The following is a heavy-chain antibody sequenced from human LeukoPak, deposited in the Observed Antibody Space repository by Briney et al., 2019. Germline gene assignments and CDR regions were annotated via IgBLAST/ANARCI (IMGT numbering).Heavy chain of an antibody. CDR3: ARQDPYYYGSGSFVDY. CDR2: IRYDGSNK. Sequence: GGSLRLSCAASGFTFSSYGMHWVRQAPGKGLEWVAFIRYDGSNKYYADSVKGRFTISRDNSKNTLYLQMNSLRAEDTAVYYCARQDPYYYGSGSFVDYWGQGTLVTVSS. CDR1: GFTFSSYG. J-gene: IGHJ4*02. V-gene: IGHV3-30*02. D-gene: IGHD3-10*01.